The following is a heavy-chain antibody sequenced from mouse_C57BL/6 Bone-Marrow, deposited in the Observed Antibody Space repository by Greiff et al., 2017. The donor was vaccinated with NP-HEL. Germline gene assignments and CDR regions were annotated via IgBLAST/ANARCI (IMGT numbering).Heavy chain of an antibody. CDR3: AREPYYSNYFYYAMDY. J-gene: IGHJ4*01. CDR2: IHPNSGST. CDR1: GYTFTSYW. V-gene: IGHV1-64*01. Sequence: QVQLQQPGAELVKPGASVKLSCKASGYTFTSYWMHWVKQRPGQGLEWIGMIHPNSGSTNYNEKFKSKATLTVDKSSSTAYMQLSSLTSEDSAVYYCAREPYYSNYFYYAMDYWGRGTSVTVSS. D-gene: IGHD2-5*01.